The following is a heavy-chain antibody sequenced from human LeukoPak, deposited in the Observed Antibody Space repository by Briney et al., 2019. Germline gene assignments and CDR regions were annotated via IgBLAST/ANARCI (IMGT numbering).Heavy chain of an antibody. Sequence: PSETLSLTCTVSGGSISSSSYYWGWIRQPPGKGLEWIGSIYYSGSTYYNPSLKSRVTISVDTSKNQFSLKLSSVTAADTAVYYCAREGTGQYSSGWYFDYWGQGTLVTVSS. CDR1: GGSISSSSYY. CDR2: IYYSGST. CDR3: AREGTGQYSSGWYFDY. D-gene: IGHD6-19*01. J-gene: IGHJ4*02. V-gene: IGHV4-39*07.